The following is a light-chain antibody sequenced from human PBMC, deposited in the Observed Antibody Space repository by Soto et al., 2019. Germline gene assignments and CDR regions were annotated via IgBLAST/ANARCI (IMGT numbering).Light chain of an antibody. CDR2: DAS. Sequence: DIQMSQSPSTLSASVWDRVNLTCRASQSISSWLAWYQQKPGKAPKFLIYDASNLESGVPSRCSGSGSGTEFTLTISSLQHDDFATYYCQHSNSYSEAFGQGTKVDI. J-gene: IGKJ1*01. CDR1: QSISSW. V-gene: IGKV1-5*01. CDR3: QHSNSYSEA.